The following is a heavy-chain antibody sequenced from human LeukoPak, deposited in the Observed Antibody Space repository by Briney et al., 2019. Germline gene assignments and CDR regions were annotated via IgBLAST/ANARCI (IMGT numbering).Heavy chain of an antibody. D-gene: IGHD3-9*01. J-gene: IGHJ6*03. V-gene: IGHV4-61*02. Sequence: QPSGTLSLTCTVSGGSISSGSYYWSWIRQPAGKGLEWIGRIYTSGSTNYNPSLKSRVTISVDTSKNQFSLKLSSVTAADTAVYYCARVLRYFDWYPPYYMDVWGKGTTVTVSS. CDR2: IYTSGST. CDR3: ARVLRYFDWYPPYYMDV. CDR1: GGSISSGSYY.